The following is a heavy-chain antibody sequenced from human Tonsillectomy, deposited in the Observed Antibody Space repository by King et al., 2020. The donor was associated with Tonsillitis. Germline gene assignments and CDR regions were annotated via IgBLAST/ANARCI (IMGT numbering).Heavy chain of an antibody. V-gene: IGHV1-18*01. J-gene: IGHJ4*02. CDR2: ISAYNGNT. Sequence: QLVQSGAEVKKPGASVKVSCKASVYTFTSYGISWLLQAPGQGPEWMGWISAYNGNTKYAQGLQGRVTMTTDTSTSTAYMELRSLRSDDTAVYYCARSYYYDSSGYLGDYWGQGTLVTVSS. CDR1: VYTFTSYG. CDR3: ARSYYYDSSGYLGDY. D-gene: IGHD3-22*01.